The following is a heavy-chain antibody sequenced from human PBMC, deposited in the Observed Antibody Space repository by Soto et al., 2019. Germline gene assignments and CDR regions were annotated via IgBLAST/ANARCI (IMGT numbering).Heavy chain of an antibody. CDR1: GFTFSKFW. J-gene: IGHJ5*02. V-gene: IGHV3-7*03. CDR2: IKHDGSQS. Sequence: DVQLVESGGGLVQPGGSLRLSCIASGFTFSKFWMSWVRQAPGKGLEWVANIKHDGSQSYYEDPVKGRFTISRDNAKNSLYLQVNSLRVDDTAVYFCARLLLYSTSGRGWFDPTGQGTLVTVSS. CDR3: ARLLLYSTSGRGWFDP. D-gene: IGHD2-2*02.